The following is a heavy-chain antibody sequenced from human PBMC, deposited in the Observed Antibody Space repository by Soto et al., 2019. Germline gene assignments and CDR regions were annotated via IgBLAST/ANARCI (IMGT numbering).Heavy chain of an antibody. V-gene: IGHV1-18*01. J-gene: IGHJ6*03. Sequence: ASVKVSCKASGYTFTSYGTSWVRQAPGQGLEWMGWISAYNGNTNYAQKLQGRVTMTTDTSTSTAYMELRSLRSDDTAVYYCARDRYYDILTGYLSLYYYYYMDVWGKGTTVTVSS. CDR3: ARDRYYDILTGYLSLYYYYYMDV. CDR2: ISAYNGNT. CDR1: GYTFTSYG. D-gene: IGHD3-9*01.